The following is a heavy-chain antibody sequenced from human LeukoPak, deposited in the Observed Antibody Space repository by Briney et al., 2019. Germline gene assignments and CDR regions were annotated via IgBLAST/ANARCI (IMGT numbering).Heavy chain of an antibody. CDR3: ARGWGTVGPTFDI. V-gene: IGHV4-61*01. Sequence: SETLSLTCTVSGDSASSNIYYWCWMRQPPGERLEWIGYISYSGSSSYNPSLKSRVTISVDTSKNQFSLKLSSVTAADTAVYYCARGWGTVGPTFDIWGQGKLVIVSS. J-gene: IGHJ3*02. CDR1: GDSASSNIYY. CDR2: ISYSGSS. D-gene: IGHD3-16*01.